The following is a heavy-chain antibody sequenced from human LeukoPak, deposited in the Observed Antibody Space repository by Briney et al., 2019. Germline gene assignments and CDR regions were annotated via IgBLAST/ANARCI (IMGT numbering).Heavy chain of an antibody. J-gene: IGHJ6*02. CDR1: GGPISSSNDY. D-gene: IGHD6-19*01. CDR3: ARQAEAMDV. Sequence: SETLSLTCTVSGGPISSSNDYWGWVRQPQGKGLEWIGTIYHIGGTHYTPSLKTRATMSVDTSKNQFSLKLSSVTAADMAVYYCARQAEAMDVWGQGTTVTVSS. V-gene: IGHV4-39*01. CDR2: IYHIGGT.